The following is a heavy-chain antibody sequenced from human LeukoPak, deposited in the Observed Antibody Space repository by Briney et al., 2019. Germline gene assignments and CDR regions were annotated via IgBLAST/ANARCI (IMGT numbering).Heavy chain of an antibody. CDR1: GFTFDDYA. D-gene: IGHD6-19*01. CDR2: ISWNSGSR. V-gene: IGHV3-9*01. J-gene: IGHJ4*02. Sequence: PGRSLRLSCAASGFTFDDYAMHWVRQAPGKGLEWVSGISWNSGSRGYADSVKGRFTISRDNAKNSLYLQMNSLRAEDTALYYCAKDIRSVVSSGWYNYFDYWGQGTLVTVSS. CDR3: AKDIRSVVSSGWYNYFDY.